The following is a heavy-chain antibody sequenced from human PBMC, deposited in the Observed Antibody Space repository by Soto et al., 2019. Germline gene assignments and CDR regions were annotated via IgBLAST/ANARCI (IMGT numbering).Heavy chain of an antibody. J-gene: IGHJ3*02. D-gene: IGHD4-17*01. CDR2: TYYRSKWYN. Sequence: PAQTLSLTCAISGDNVSSNSVAWNWIRQSPSRGLEWLGRTYYRSKWYNDYAVSVKSRITINPDTSKNQFSLQLNSVTPEDTAINFCARERYGDYGRGAFDIWGQGTLVTVSS. V-gene: IGHV6-1*01. CDR1: GDNVSSNSVA. CDR3: ARERYGDYGRGAFDI.